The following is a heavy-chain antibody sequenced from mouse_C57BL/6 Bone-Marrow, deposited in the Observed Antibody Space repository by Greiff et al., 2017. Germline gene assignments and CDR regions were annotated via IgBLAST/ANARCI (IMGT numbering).Heavy chain of an antibody. Sequence: EVMLVESGGDLVKPGGSLKLSCAASGFTFSNYGMSWVRQTPDKRLEWVATISSGGSYTYYPDSVKGRFTISRDNAKNTLYLQMSSLKSEDTAMYYCARHGYVDYWGQGTTLTVSS. CDR2: ISSGGSYT. J-gene: IGHJ2*01. CDR3: ARHGYVDY. CDR1: GFTFSNYG. V-gene: IGHV5-6*02.